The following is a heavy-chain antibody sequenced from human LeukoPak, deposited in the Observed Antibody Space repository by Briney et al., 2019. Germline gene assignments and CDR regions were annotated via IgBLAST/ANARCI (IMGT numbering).Heavy chain of an antibody. CDR1: GFTFTSSA. CDR3: AAIEGGNYDFWSGYYGFDY. J-gene: IGHJ4*02. D-gene: IGHD3-3*01. Sequence: GTSVKVSCKASGFTFTSSAVQWVRQARGQRLEWIGWIVVGSGNTNYAQKFQERVTITRDMSTSTAYMELSSLRSEDTAVYYCAAIEGGNYDFWSGYYGFDYWGQGTLVTVSS. V-gene: IGHV1-58*01. CDR2: IVVGSGNT.